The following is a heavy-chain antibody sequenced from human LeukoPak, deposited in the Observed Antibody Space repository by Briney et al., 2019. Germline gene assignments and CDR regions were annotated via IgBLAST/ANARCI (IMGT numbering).Heavy chain of an antibody. CDR2: ISWNSGSI. J-gene: IGHJ5*02. CDR3: AKGSSGSFKYNWFDP. Sequence: PGGSLRLSCAASGFTFNSYAMTWVRQAPGKGLEWVSGISWNSGSIGYADSVKGRFTISRDNAKNSLYLQMNSLRAEDTALYYCAKGSSGSFKYNWFDPWGQGTLVTVSS. V-gene: IGHV3-9*01. D-gene: IGHD6-19*01. CDR1: GFTFNSYA.